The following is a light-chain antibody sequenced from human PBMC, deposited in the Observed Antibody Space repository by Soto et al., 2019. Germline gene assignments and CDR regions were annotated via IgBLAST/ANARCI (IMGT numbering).Light chain of an antibody. J-gene: IGLJ2*01. CDR1: NSNLGAGFD. CDR3: QSFDSYLRGSV. V-gene: IGLV1-40*01. CDR2: GNN. Sequence: QSVLTQPPSVSGAPGQRVTISCIGSNSNLGAGFDVHWYQQFPGTAPKVLIHGNNNRPSGVLDRFSGAKSVTSASLVIAGLQAEDEADYFYQSFDSYLRGSVFGGGTKLTVL.